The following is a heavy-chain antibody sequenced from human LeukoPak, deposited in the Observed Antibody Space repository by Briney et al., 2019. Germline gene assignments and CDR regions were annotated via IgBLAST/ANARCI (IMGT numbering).Heavy chain of an antibody. J-gene: IGHJ4*02. CDR3: ARDPASGWYYFDY. D-gene: IGHD6-19*01. V-gene: IGHV1-69*16. CDR1: GGTFSSYT. Sequence: ASVKVSCKASGGTFSSYTISWVRQVPGQGLEWMGRIIPILGIANYAQKFQGRVTITTDESTSTAYMELSSLRSEDTAVYYCARDPASGWYYFDYWGQGTLVTVSS. CDR2: IIPILGIA.